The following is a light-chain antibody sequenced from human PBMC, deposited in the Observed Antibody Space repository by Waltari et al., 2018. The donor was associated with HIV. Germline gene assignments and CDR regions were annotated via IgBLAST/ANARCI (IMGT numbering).Light chain of an antibody. CDR1: QSVLYNSNNKNY. CDR2: WAS. Sequence: DIVMTQSPDSLAVSLGERVTINCKSSQSVLYNSNNKNYLAWYQQKPRQTPKLLIYWASTRESGVPDRFSGSGSGTDFTLTISSLQAEDVAVDYCQQYYSTLYSFGQGTKLEIK. J-gene: IGKJ2*03. CDR3: QQYYSTLYS. V-gene: IGKV4-1*01.